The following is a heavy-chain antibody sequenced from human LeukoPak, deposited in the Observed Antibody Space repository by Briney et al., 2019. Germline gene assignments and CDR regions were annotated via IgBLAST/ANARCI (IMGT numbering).Heavy chain of an antibody. J-gene: IGHJ4*02. CDR1: GFTFSSYS. Sequence: PGGSLRLSCAASGFTFSSYSMNWVRQAPGKGLEWVSSISSSSYIYYADSVKGRFTISRDNAKNSLYLQMNSLRAEDTAVYYCASYYDFWSGYYTYYFDYWGQGTLVTVSS. D-gene: IGHD3-3*01. CDR3: ASYYDFWSGYYTYYFDY. V-gene: IGHV3-21*01. CDR2: ISSSSYI.